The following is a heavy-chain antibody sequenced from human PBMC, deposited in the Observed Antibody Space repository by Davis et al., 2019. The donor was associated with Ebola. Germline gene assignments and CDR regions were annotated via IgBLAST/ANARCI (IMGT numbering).Heavy chain of an antibody. CDR1: GFVFRNYV. V-gene: IGHV3-23*01. J-gene: IGHJ4*02. D-gene: IGHD2-15*01. CDR2: LGTSADT. CDR3: VKDRFTVVVVHGGFDF. Sequence: GGSLRLSCAASGFVFRNYVMSWVRQAPGKGLEWVSTLGTSADTYYAESVKGRFTISRDNSKGTLYLQMRSLRTDDTAVYYCVKDRFTVVVVHGGFDFWGQGALVTVSS.